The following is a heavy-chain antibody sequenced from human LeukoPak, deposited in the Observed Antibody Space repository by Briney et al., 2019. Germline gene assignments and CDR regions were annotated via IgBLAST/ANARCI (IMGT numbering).Heavy chain of an antibody. D-gene: IGHD2-2*01. CDR2: IDPSDSYT. CDR3: ARLGLGYCSGTSCYFLDS. V-gene: IGHV5-10-1*01. J-gene: IGHJ4*02. CDR1: GYSFTNYW. Sequence: GESLKISCKGSGYSFTNYWITWVRPMPGKGLEWMGRIDPSDSYTNYSPSFQGHVTISADKSISTAYVQWSSLKASDTAMYYCARLGLGYCSGTSCYFLDSWGQGTLVTVSS.